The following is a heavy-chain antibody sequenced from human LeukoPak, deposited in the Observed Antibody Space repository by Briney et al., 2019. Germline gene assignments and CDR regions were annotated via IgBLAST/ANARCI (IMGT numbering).Heavy chain of an antibody. CDR2: ILPIFGTA. J-gene: IGHJ3*02. Sequence: PVKVSCKASGGTVSTYAISWVRQAPGHGLEWRGGILPIFGTANYAQKFQGRVTITADESTSTAYMELSSLRSEDTAVYYCASPIGIAAAGTIAFDIWGQGTMVTVSS. D-gene: IGHD6-13*01. V-gene: IGHV1-69*01. CDR3: ASPIGIAAAGTIAFDI. CDR1: GGTVSTYA.